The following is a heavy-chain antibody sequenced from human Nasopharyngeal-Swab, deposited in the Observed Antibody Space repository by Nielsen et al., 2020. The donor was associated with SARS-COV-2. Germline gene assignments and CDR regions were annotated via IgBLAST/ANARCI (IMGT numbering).Heavy chain of an antibody. Sequence: GESLKISCAASGFTFTTYTMNWVRQAPGKGLEWVSSISHITTYIWYADSVKGRFTISRDNAKNSLYLQMNNLRADDTAIYYCARTAAFCGDDCYSEYFQHWGQGTLVTVSS. CDR3: ARTAAFCGDDCYSEYFQH. V-gene: IGHV3-21*01. D-gene: IGHD2-21*02. CDR1: GFTFTTYT. CDR2: ISHITTYI. J-gene: IGHJ1*01.